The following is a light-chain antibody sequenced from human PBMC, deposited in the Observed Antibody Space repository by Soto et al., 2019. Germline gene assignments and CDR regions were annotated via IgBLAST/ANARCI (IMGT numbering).Light chain of an antibody. J-gene: IGKJ1*01. V-gene: IGKV2-28*01. CDR2: LGS. Sequence: DIVMTQSPLSLPVTPGEPASISCRSSQSLLHSNGYNYLDWYLQKPGQSPQLLIYLGSNRASGAPDRFSGGGSGKDFTLKISRVEAEDVGVYYCMQALKPPQTFGQGTRVDIK. CDR3: MQALKPPQT. CDR1: QSLLHSNGYNY.